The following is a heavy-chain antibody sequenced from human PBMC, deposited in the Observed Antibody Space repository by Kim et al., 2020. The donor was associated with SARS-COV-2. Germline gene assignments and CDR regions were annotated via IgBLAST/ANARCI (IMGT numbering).Heavy chain of an antibody. CDR1: GYTFTSYA. V-gene: IGHV7-4-1*02. CDR2: INTNTGNP. J-gene: IGHJ6*02. D-gene: IGHD6-13*01. Sequence: ASVKVSCKASGYTFTSYAMNWVRQAPGQGLEWMGWINTNTGNPTYAQGFTGRFVFSLDTSVSTAYLQISSLKAEDTAVYYCARGGQQLVLDDYYYYGMDVWGQGTTVTVSS. CDR3: ARGGQQLVLDDYYYYGMDV.